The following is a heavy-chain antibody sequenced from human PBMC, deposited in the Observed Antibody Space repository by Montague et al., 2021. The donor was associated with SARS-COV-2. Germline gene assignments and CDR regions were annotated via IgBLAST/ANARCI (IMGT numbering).Heavy chain of an antibody. CDR1: GGSIRSYY. J-gene: IGHJ4*02. Sequence: SETLSLTCTVSGGSIRSYYWSWIRQHPGKGLEWIGEIYSSGSTNYNPSLKGRVTISMDTSKSQFSLKLTSVTAADTAVYYCARHTRGWQPFDFWGQGTLVTVSS. CDR3: ARHTRGWQPFDF. V-gene: IGHV4-59*01. CDR2: IYSSGST. D-gene: IGHD6-19*01.